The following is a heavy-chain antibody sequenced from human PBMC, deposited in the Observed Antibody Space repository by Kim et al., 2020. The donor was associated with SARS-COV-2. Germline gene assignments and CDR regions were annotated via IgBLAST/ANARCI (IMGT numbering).Heavy chain of an antibody. Sequence: SETLSITCTVSGDSMNNNYWSWVRQPPGKGLEWIGYIHYTGTTDYNPSLRSRVAISIDTSKNQFSLNLRSVTSADAAVYYCARGSPVANFWGQGTLVTVS. D-gene: IGHD2-2*01. CDR2: IHYTGTT. CDR3: ARGSPVANF. J-gene: IGHJ4*02. V-gene: IGHV4-59*13. CDR1: GDSMNNNY.